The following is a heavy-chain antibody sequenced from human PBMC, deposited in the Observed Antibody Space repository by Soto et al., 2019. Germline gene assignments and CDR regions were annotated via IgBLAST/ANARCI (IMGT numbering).Heavy chain of an antibody. Sequence: SVKVSCKASGGTFSSYTISWVRQAPGQGLEWMGRIIPILGIANYAQKFQGRVTITADESTSTAYMELSSLRSEDTAVYYCARAAFIDYYYYGMDVWGQGTTVTVSS. CDR2: IIPILGIA. CDR1: GGTFSSYT. D-gene: IGHD3-3*02. CDR3: ARAAFIDYYYYGMDV. V-gene: IGHV1-69*02. J-gene: IGHJ6*02.